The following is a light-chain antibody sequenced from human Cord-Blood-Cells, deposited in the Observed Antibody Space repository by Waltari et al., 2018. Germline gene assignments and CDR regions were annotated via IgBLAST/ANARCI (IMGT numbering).Light chain of an antibody. CDR1: SSDVGGYNY. J-gene: IGLJ3*02. Sequence: QSALTQPASVSGSPGQSITISCTGTSSDVGGYNYVSWYQQHPGKAPKLMIYDVSNRPSGGSNRFSGSKSGNTASLTISGRQAEDEADYYCSSYTSNSTWVFGGGTKLTVL. CDR3: SSYTSNSTWV. CDR2: DVS. V-gene: IGLV2-14*01.